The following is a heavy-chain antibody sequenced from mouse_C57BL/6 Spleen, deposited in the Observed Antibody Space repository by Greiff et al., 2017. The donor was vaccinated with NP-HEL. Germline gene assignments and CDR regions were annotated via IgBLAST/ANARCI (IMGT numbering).Heavy chain of an antibody. CDR3: ARGGGYYAMDY. Sequence: EVMLVESEGGLVQPGSSMKLSCTASGFTFSDYYMAWVRQVPEKGLEWVANINYDGSITYYLDSLKSRFIISRDNAKNILYLQMSSLKSEDTATYYCARGGGYYAMDYWGQGTSVTVSS. D-gene: IGHD1-1*02. CDR1: GFTFSDYY. CDR2: INYDGSIT. V-gene: IGHV5-16*01. J-gene: IGHJ4*01.